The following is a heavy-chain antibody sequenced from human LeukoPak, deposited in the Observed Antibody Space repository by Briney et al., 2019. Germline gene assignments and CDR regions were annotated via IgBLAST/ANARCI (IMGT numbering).Heavy chain of an antibody. CDR1: GFTVSSNY. CDR3: ARAEAYYYYGMDV. CDR2: IYSGGST. V-gene: IGHV3-66*01. J-gene: IGHJ6*02. Sequence: PGGSLRLSCAASGFTVSSNYMSWVRQAPGKGLEWVSVIYSGGSTYYAGSVKGRFTISRDNSKNTLYLQMNSLRAEDTAVYYCARAEAYYYYGMDVWGQGTTVTVSS.